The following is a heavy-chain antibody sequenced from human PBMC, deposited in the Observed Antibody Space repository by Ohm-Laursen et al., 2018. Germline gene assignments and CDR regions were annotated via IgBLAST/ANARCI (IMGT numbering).Heavy chain of an antibody. Sequence: SVKVSCKASGYTFTSYDINWVRQATGQGLEWMGWMNPNSGNTGYAQKFQGRVTMTRNTSISTAYMELSSLRSEDTAVYYCARVRLEWLLPYYYYYGMDVWGQGTTVTVSS. CDR2: MNPNSGNT. V-gene: IGHV1-8*01. J-gene: IGHJ6*02. D-gene: IGHD3-3*01. CDR3: ARVRLEWLLPYYYYYGMDV. CDR1: GYTFTSYD.